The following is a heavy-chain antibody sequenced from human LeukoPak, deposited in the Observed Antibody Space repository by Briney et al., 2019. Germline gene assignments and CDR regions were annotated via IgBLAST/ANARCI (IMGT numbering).Heavy chain of an antibody. D-gene: IGHD2-2*02. Sequence: GGSLRLSCAASGFTFSSYSMNWVRQAPGKGLEWVSYISSSSSTIYYADSVKGRFTISRDNAKNSLYLQMNSLRAEYTAVYYCARDGSRAQLLYPFDYWGQGTLVTVSS. J-gene: IGHJ4*02. CDR3: ARDGSRAQLLYPFDY. V-gene: IGHV3-48*04. CDR2: ISSSSSTI. CDR1: GFTFSSYS.